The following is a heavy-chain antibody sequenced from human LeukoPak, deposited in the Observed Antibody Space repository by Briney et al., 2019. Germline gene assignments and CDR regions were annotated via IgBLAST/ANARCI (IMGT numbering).Heavy chain of an antibody. D-gene: IGHD4-17*01. V-gene: IGHV1-2*06. CDR2: INPNSGGT. Sequence: ASVKVSCKASGYTFTGYYIHWVRQAPGQGLEWMGRINPNSGGTNYAQKFQGRVTMSRDTSINTAYMELSRLKSDDTAVYYCASPHDYGDFGRFDYWGQGTLVTVSS. J-gene: IGHJ4*02. CDR1: GYTFTGYY. CDR3: ASPHDYGDFGRFDY.